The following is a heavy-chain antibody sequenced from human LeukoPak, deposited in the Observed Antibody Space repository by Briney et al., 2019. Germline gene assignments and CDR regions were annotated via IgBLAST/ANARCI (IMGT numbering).Heavy chain of an antibody. D-gene: IGHD6-19*01. V-gene: IGHV3-23*01. J-gene: IGHJ5*02. CDR2: ISGSGGST. Sequence: PGGSLRLSCAASGFTFSSYAMSWGRQAPGKVLEWVSAISGSGGSTYYADSVKGRFTITRDNSKDTLYLQMNSLRAEDTAVYYCAKDREVAGWNNWFDPWGQGTLVTVAS. CDR1: GFTFSSYA. CDR3: AKDREVAGWNNWFDP.